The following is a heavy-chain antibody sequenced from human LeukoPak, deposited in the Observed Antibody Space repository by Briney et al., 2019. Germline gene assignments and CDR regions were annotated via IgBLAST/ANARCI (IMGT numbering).Heavy chain of an antibody. CDR1: GGSFSGYS. CDR3: ARGRNTMLRGAIGAETRYYYNYYIDV. J-gene: IGHJ6*03. Sequence: PSETLSLTCAVYGGSFSGYSWSWISQPPGKGLEWIGEINPSGTPIYNPSLKRRGTLSVDTSTNQFSLKLRAVTAADTAVYYCARGRNTMLRGAIGAETRYYYNYYIDVWGKGTTVTVSS. V-gene: IGHV4-34*01. D-gene: IGHD3-10*01. CDR2: INPSGTP.